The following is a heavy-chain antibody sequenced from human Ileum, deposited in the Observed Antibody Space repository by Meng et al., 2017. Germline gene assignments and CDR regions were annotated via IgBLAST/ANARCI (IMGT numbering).Heavy chain of an antibody. V-gene: IGHV5-51*01. CDR1: GYSFTNYW. Sequence: GESLKISYKGFGYSFTNYWIDWVRQTPGKGLEWMGIIHPGDSSSRYSPSFQGQVTVSADKSINTAYLQWNSLKASDTAIYYCARHLDGASSWTGGFDSWGQGTEVTVSS. CDR2: IHPGDSSS. J-gene: IGHJ5*01. CDR3: ARHLDGASSWTGGFDS. D-gene: IGHD1-14*01.